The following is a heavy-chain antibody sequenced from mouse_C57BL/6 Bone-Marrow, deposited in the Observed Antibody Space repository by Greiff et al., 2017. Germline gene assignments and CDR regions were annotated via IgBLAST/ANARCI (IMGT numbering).Heavy chain of an antibody. J-gene: IGHJ4*01. CDR1: GFTFSSYG. CDR3: ARLRVYAMDY. Sequence: EVMLVESGGDLVKPGGSLKLSCAASGFTFSSYGMSWVRPTPDKRLEWVATISSGGSYTYSPDSVKGRFNISRDNAKNTLYLQMSSLKSEDTAMYYCARLRVYAMDYWGQGTSVTVSS. V-gene: IGHV5-6*01. CDR2: ISSGGSYT.